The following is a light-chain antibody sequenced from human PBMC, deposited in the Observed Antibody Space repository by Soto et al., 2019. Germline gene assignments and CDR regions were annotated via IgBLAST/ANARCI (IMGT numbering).Light chain of an antibody. CDR3: QQLNSYPLT. CDR2: AAS. Sequence: DIQMTQSPSSLSASVGDRVTITCRASQSIGSYLSWYQQKKGKAPKILIYAASTLQSGVPSRFRGSGSGTDFTLTISRLQPEDFSTYYCQQLNSYPLTFGGGTKVDIK. CDR1: QSIGSY. J-gene: IGKJ4*01. V-gene: IGKV1-9*01.